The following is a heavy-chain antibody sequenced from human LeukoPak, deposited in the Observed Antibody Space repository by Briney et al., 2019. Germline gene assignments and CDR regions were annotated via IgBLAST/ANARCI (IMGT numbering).Heavy chain of an antibody. CDR2: ISYDGSNE. CDR1: RFTFSSYT. Sequence: GGSLRLSCAASRFTFSSYTMHWVRQAPGKGLEWVAAISYDGSNEDYADSVKGRFTVPRDNSKSTLNLQMNSLRAEDTAVYYCARTNIAGTGNDYWGQGTLVTVSS. J-gene: IGHJ4*02. CDR3: ARTNIAGTGNDY. D-gene: IGHD6-13*01. V-gene: IGHV3-30-3*01.